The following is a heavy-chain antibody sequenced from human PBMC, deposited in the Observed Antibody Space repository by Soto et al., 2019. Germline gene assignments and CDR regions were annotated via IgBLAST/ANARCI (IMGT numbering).Heavy chain of an antibody. V-gene: IGHV5-51*01. CDR2: INPADSES. J-gene: IGHJ6*02. CDR1: GYSFTNHW. Sequence: PGESLKISCKGSGYSFTNHWIGWVRQMPGKGLEWMGIINPADSESTYSPYFQGQVTISADKSISTAYLQWSSLKASDTAMYYCASHVETAKGYYYGMDVWGQGTTVTVSS. D-gene: IGHD5-18*01. CDR3: ASHVETAKGYYYGMDV.